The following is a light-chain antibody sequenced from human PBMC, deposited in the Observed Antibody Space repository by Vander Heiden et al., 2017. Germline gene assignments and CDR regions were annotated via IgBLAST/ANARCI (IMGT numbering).Light chain of an antibody. V-gene: IGKV1-33*01. CDR3: QQYDNLLPIT. CDR1: QDISNY. CDR2: DAS. Sequence: DIQMTQSPSSLSASVGDRVTITCQASQDISNYLNWYQQKPGKAPKLLIYDASNLETGVPSRFSGSGYGTDFTFTISSRQPEDIAPYYCQQYDNLLPITFGQGTLLEIK. J-gene: IGKJ5*01.